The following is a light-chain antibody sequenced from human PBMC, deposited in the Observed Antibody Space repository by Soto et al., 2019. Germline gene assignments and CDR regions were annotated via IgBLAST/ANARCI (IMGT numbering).Light chain of an antibody. Sequence: ILVTHSPGTLSVSPVEIATLSFSASQSVSSSYLAWYQQKPGQAPRLLIYGASSRATGIPDRFSGSGSGTDFTLTISRLEPEDFAVYYCQQYGSSPPDTFGQGTRLEIK. J-gene: IGKJ5*01. CDR2: GAS. CDR1: QSVSSSY. CDR3: QQYGSSPPDT. V-gene: IGKV3-20*01.